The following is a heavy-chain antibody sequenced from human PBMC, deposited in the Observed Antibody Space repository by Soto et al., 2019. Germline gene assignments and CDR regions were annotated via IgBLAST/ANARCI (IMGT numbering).Heavy chain of an antibody. J-gene: IGHJ4*02. CDR3: ARAGGLGAVAVDY. V-gene: IGHV4-30-2*01. D-gene: IGHD6-19*01. CDR1: GGSISSGGYS. Sequence: QMLLQESGSGLVKPSQTLSLTCAVSGGSISSGGYSWSWIRQPPGKGLEWIGYIYHSVTYYNPSPKSRVTIAVDPSKNQFSLTLSAVTAADTAVYSCARAGGLGAVAVDYWGQGTLVTVSS. CDR2: IYHSVT.